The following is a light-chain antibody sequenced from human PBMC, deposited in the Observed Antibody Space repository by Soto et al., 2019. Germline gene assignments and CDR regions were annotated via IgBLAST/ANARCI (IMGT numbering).Light chain of an antibody. CDR2: GAS. CDR3: QEYINWPSLT. Sequence: VLTQSPGTLSLSPGERATLSCRASQSIRSNNLAWYQQKPGQAPRLLIYGASTRATNIPARFSGSGSGTEFTLTISSLQSEDFAVYYCQEYINWPSLTFGGGTKVDIK. J-gene: IGKJ4*01. V-gene: IGKV3-15*01. CDR1: QSIRSNN.